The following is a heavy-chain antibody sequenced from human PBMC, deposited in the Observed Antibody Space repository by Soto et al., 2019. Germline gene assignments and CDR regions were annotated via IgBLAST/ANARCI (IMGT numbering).Heavy chain of an antibody. Sequence: ASVKVSCKASGYTFTSYYMHWVRQAPGQGLEWMGIINPSGGSTSYAQKFQGRVTMTRDTSTSTVYMELSSLRSEDTAVYYCARVGKSLNNQLQCFPHNWFDPWGQGTLVTVSS. CDR1: GYTFTSYY. CDR2: INPSGGST. D-gene: IGHD2-2*01. J-gene: IGHJ5*02. V-gene: IGHV1-46*03. CDR3: ARVGKSLNNQLQCFPHNWFDP.